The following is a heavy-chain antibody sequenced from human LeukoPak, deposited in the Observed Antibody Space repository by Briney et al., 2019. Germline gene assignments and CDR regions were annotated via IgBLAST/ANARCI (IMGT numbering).Heavy chain of an antibody. V-gene: IGHV1-69*05. J-gene: IGHJ4*02. Sequence: ASVKVSCKASGGTFSSYAISWVRQAPGQGLEWMGGIIPIFGTANYAQKFQGRVTINTDESTSTAYMELSSLRSEDTAVYYCATGGQWACFDYWGQGTLVTVSS. D-gene: IGHD6-19*01. CDR2: IIPIFGTA. CDR3: ATGGQWACFDY. CDR1: GGTFSSYA.